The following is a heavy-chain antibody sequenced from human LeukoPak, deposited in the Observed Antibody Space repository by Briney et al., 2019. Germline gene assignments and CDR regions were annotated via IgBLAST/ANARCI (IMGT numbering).Heavy chain of an antibody. D-gene: IGHD2-2*01. J-gene: IGHJ4*02. CDR2: ISGSGGST. CDR3: AKRIVVVPAAEYYFDY. V-gene: IGHV3-23*01. Sequence: GGSLRLSCAASGFTFSSYAMSWVRQAPGKGLEWVPAISGSGGSTYYADSVKGRFTISRDNSKNTLYLQMNSLRAEDTAVYYCAKRIVVVPAAEYYFDYWGQGTLVTVSS. CDR1: GFTFSSYA.